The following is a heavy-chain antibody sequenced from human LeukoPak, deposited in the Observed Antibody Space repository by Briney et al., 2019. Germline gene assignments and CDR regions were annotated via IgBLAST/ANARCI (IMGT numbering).Heavy chain of an antibody. D-gene: IGHD6-19*01. V-gene: IGHV4-34*01. CDR2: INHSGST. CDR1: GESFSGYY. CDR3: ARGVASSGWYRY. J-gene: IGHJ4*02. Sequence: PSETLSLTCAVYGESFSGYYWSWIRQPPGKGLEWIGEINHSGSTNYNPSLKSRVTISVDTSKNQFSLKLSSVTAADTAVYYCARGVASSGWYRYWGQGTLVTVSS.